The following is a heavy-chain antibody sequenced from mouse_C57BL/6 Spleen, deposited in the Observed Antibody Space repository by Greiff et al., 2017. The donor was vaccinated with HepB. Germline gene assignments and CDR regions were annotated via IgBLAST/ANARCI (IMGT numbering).Heavy chain of an antibody. J-gene: IGHJ4*01. CDR2: IYPGSGNT. Sequence: QVQLKESGPELVKPGASVKISCKASGYSFTSYYIHWVKQRPGQGLEWIGWIYPGSGNTKYNEKFKGKATLTADTSSSTAYMQLSSLTSEDSAVYYCARDGDPYAMDYWGQGTSVTVSS. CDR3: ARDGDPYAMDY. CDR1: GYSFTSYY. V-gene: IGHV1-66*01. D-gene: IGHD2-13*01.